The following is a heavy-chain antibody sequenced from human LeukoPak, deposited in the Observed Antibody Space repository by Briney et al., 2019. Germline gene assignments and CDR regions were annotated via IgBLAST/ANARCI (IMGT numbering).Heavy chain of an antibody. CDR2: IYYSGST. D-gene: IGHD6-13*01. J-gene: IGHJ4*02. V-gene: IGHV4-59*08. CDR3: ARQRAGIAAQRFDY. CDR1: GGSISSYY. Sequence: SETLSLTCTVSGGSISSYYWSWIRQPPGKGLEWIGYIYYSGSTNYNPSLKSRVTISVDTSKNQFSLKLSSVTAADTAVYYCARQRAGIAAQRFDYWGQGTLVTVSS.